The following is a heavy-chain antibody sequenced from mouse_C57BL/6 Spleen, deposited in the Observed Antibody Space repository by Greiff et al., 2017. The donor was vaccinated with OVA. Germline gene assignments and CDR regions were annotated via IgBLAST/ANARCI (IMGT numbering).Heavy chain of an antibody. CDR2: INPGSGGT. D-gene: IGHD1-1*01. CDR1: GYAFTNYL. CDR3: ARDDYYGSSPYYFDS. V-gene: IGHV1-54*01. Sequence: QVQLQQSGAELVRPGTSVKVSCKASGYAFTNYLIEWVKQRPGQGLEWIGVINPGSGGTNYNEKFKGKATLTADKSSSTAYMQLSSLTSEDSAVYFCARDDYYGSSPYYFDSWGQGTTLTVSS. J-gene: IGHJ2*01.